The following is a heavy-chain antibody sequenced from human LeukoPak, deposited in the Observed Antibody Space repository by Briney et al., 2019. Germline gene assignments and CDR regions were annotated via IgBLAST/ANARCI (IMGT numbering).Heavy chain of an antibody. CDR1: GGSISSGGYY. D-gene: IGHD3-10*01. CDR2: IYYSGST. Sequence: PSETLSLTCTVSGGSISSGGYYWSWIRPHPGKGLEWIGYIYYSGSTYYNPSLKSRVTISVDTSKNQFSLKLSSVTAADTAVYYCASEGPYSGTHYWGQGTLVTVSS. J-gene: IGHJ4*02. CDR3: ASEGPYSGTHY. V-gene: IGHV4-31*03.